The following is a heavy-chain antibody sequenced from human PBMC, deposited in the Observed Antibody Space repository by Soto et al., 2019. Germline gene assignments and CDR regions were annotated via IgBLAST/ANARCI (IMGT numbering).Heavy chain of an antibody. D-gene: IGHD2-21*02. V-gene: IGHV1-69*13. CDR1: GGTFSSYA. Sequence: SVKVSCKASGGTFSSYAISWVRQAPGQGLEWMGGIIPIFGTANYAQKFQGRVTITADESTSTAYMELSSLRSEDAAVYYCASLVVVTAVGGAFDIWGQGTMVTVSS. J-gene: IGHJ3*02. CDR3: ASLVVVTAVGGAFDI. CDR2: IIPIFGTA.